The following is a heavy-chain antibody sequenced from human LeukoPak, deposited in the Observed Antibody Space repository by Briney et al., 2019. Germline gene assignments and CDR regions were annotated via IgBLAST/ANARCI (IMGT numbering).Heavy chain of an antibody. J-gene: IGHJ5*02. V-gene: IGHV4-39*07. D-gene: IGHD5-24*01. CDR1: GGSISSSSYY. Sequence: PSETLSLTCTVSGGSISSSSYYWGWIRQPPGKGLEWIGSIYYSGSTYYNPSLKSRVTISVDTSKNQFSLKLSSVTAADTAVYYCARLFLKIYVLESWFDPWGQGTLVSVSS. CDR2: IYYSGST. CDR3: ARLFLKIYVLESWFDP.